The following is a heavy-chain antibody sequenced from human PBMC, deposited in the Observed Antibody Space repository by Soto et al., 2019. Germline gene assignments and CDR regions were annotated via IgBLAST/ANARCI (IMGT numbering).Heavy chain of an antibody. CDR3: GRLEGLATISYYFDF. J-gene: IGHJ4*02. CDR2: IYYSGST. D-gene: IGHD3-9*01. Sequence: SETLSLTCTVSGGSISSGDYYWSWIRQPPGKGLEWIGYIYYSGSTYYNPSLKSRVTISLDKSKSQFSLKLNSVTAADSAVYFCGRLEGLATISYYFDFWGQGALVTVSS. V-gene: IGHV4-30-4*01. CDR1: GGSISSGDYY.